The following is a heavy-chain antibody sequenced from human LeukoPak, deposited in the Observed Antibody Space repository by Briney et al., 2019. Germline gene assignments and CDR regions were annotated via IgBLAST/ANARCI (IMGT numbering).Heavy chain of an antibody. CDR3: ATLLQGDSSGYYFDY. CDR2: FDPEDGET. D-gene: IGHD3-22*01. CDR1: GYTLTELS. Sequence: ASVKVSCKVSGYTLTELSMHWVRQAPGKGLEWMGGFDPEDGETIYAQKFQGRVTMTEDTSTDTAYMELSSLRSEGTAVYYCATLLQGDSSGYYFDYWGQGTLVTVSS. J-gene: IGHJ4*02. V-gene: IGHV1-24*01.